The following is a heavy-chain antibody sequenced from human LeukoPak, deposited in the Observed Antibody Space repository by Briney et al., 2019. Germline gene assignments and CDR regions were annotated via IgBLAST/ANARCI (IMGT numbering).Heavy chain of an antibody. J-gene: IGHJ5*02. CDR3: ARAVGGAAAGLFDP. Sequence: SETLSLTCTVSGGSISSYYWSWIRQPPGKGLEWIGYISYSGSTNYNPSPKSRVTISVDTSKNQFSLKLSSVTAADTAVYYCARAVGGAAAGLFDPWGQGTLVTVSS. D-gene: IGHD6-13*01. CDR1: GGSISSYY. V-gene: IGHV4-59*01. CDR2: ISYSGST.